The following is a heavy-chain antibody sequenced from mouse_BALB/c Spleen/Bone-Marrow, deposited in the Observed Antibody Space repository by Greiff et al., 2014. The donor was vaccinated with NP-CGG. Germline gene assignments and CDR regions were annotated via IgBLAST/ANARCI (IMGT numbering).Heavy chain of an antibody. D-gene: IGHD1-1*01. CDR1: GYIFTNYW. Sequence: QLQQSGAELVKPGASVRLSCKASGYIFTNYWMHWVKQRPGQGLSWIGEINPTNGRSNYNEKFKSKATLTVDKSSSTAYMQLSSLTSEDSAVYYCARRGDYYGAMDYWGQGTSVTVSS. CDR3: ARRGDYYGAMDY. J-gene: IGHJ4*01. CDR2: INPTNGRS. V-gene: IGHV1S81*02.